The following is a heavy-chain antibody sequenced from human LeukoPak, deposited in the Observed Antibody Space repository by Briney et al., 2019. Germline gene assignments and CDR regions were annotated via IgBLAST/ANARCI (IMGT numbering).Heavy chain of an antibody. CDR3: ARAGAPYCTNGICYEKSWFDP. V-gene: IGHV1-2*02. Sequence: ASVKVSCKASGYTFRGYYIYWVRQAPGQGLEWMGWINPDSGGTNYAQKFQGRVTMTRDTSISTAYMELSRLRSDDTAIYHCARAGAPYCTNGICYEKSWFDPWGQGTLVTVSS. CDR2: INPDSGGT. CDR1: GYTFRGYY. J-gene: IGHJ5*02. D-gene: IGHD2-8*01.